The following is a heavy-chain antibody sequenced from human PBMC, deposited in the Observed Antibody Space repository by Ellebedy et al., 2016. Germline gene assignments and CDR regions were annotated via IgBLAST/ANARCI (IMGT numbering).Heavy chain of an antibody. V-gene: IGHV1-18*01. Sequence: ASVKVSXXASGYTFTSYGISWVRQAPGQGLEWMGWISAYNGNTNYAQKLQGRVTMTTDTSTSTAYMELRSLRSDDTAVYYCARGLKRAGYSSSWYVDYWGQGTLVTVSS. CDR3: ARGLKRAGYSSSWYVDY. CDR1: GYTFTSYG. D-gene: IGHD6-13*01. J-gene: IGHJ4*02. CDR2: ISAYNGNT.